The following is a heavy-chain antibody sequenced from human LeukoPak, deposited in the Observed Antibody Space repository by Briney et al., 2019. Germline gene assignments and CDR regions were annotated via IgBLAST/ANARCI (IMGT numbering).Heavy chain of an antibody. Sequence: SETLSLTCTVSGGSISSYYWSWIRQPSGKGLEWIGYIYYSGSTNYNPSLKSRVTISVDTSKNQFSLKLSSVTAADTAVYYCARVYDSSGWYGRYYYHGMDVWGQGTTVTVSS. CDR3: ARVYDSSGWYGRYYYHGMDV. CDR2: IYYSGST. V-gene: IGHV4-59*01. D-gene: IGHD6-19*01. J-gene: IGHJ6*02. CDR1: GGSISSYY.